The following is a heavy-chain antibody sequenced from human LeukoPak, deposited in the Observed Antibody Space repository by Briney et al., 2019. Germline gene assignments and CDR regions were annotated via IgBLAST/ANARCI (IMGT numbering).Heavy chain of an antibody. D-gene: IGHD2-21*01. CDR3: AKANCGSECYYYLDS. CDR1: GFTFSDYA. CDR2: ISGGGDSA. Sequence: GGSLRLSCAASGFTFSDYAMTWVRQTPGKGLEWVSVISGGGDSADYADSMKGRSTISRDNSKSTLYLQMNSLRAEDTAVYYCAKANCGSECYYYLDSWGQGTLVTVSS. J-gene: IGHJ4*02. V-gene: IGHV3-23*01.